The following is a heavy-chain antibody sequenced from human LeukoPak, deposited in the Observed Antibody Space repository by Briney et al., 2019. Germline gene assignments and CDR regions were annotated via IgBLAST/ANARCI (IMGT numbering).Heavy chain of an antibody. J-gene: IGHJ6*03. D-gene: IGHD6-13*01. CDR2: INHSGST. Sequence: SETLSLTCAVYGGSFSGYYWSWIRQPPGKGLEWIGEINHSGSTNYNPSLKSRVTISVDTSKNQFSLKLSSVTAADTAVYYCARVGSSHAQFYYYYYYMDVWGKGTTVTVSS. CDR1: GGSFSGYY. V-gene: IGHV4-34*01. CDR3: ARVGSSHAQFYYYYYYMDV.